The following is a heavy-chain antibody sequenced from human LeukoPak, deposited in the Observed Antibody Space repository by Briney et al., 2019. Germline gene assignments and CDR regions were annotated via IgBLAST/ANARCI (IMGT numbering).Heavy chain of an antibody. J-gene: IGHJ4*02. CDR2: FDPEDGET. CDR1: GYTLTELS. V-gene: IGHV1-24*01. Sequence: ASVKVSCKVSGYTLTELSMHWVRQAPGKGLEWMGGFDPEDGETIYAQKFQGRVTMTEDTSTDTAYMELSSLRSEDTAVYYCAKDLGATIIFDYWGQGTLVTVSS. D-gene: IGHD5-12*01. CDR3: AKDLGATIIFDY.